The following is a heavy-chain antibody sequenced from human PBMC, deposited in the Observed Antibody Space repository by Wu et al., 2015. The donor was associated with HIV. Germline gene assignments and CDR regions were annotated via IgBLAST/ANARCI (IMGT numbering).Heavy chain of an antibody. Sequence: QVQLVQSGADVKKPGASVKVSCKASGYIFNTFYMHWVRQAPGHGLEWMGIINPNSDKTYYAQKFQGRVTMTRNTSISTAYMELSSLRSEDTAVYYCARVGAAAANGMDVWGHGTTVTVSS. CDR2: INPNSDKT. CDR1: GYIFNTFY. V-gene: IGHV1-46*02. D-gene: IGHD6-13*01. CDR3: ARVGAAAANGMDV. J-gene: IGHJ6*02.